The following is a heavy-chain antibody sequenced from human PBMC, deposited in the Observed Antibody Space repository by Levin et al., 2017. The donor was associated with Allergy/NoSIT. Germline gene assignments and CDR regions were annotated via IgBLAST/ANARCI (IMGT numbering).Heavy chain of an antibody. Sequence: GESLKISCKASGYTFTSYYMHWVRQAPGQGLEWMGIINPSGGSTSYAQKFQGRVTMTRDTSTSTVYMELSSLRSEDTAVYYCAREVAARPFFDYWGQGTLVTVSS. V-gene: IGHV1-46*01. D-gene: IGHD6-6*01. J-gene: IGHJ4*02. CDR3: AREVAARPFFDY. CDR1: GYTFTSYY. CDR2: INPSGGST.